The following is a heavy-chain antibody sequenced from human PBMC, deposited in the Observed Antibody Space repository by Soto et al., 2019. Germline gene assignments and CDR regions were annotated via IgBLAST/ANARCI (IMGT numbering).Heavy chain of an antibody. CDR3: TSLYYGH. J-gene: IGHJ4*02. CDR2: IKSKTYGGTT. D-gene: IGHD3-16*02. CDR1: EFTFTYAW. Sequence: PGGSLRLSCAASEFTFTYAWMSWVRQAPGKGLEWVGRIKSKTYGGTTDYAAPVKGRFTISRDESQNTLYLHMNSLKTEDTAVYYCTSLYYGHWGQGTLVTVSS. V-gene: IGHV3-15*01.